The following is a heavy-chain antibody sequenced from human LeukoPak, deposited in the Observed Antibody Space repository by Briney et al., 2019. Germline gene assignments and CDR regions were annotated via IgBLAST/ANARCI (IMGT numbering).Heavy chain of an antibody. CDR1: GYTFTSYY. J-gene: IGHJ4*02. CDR3: ARGRDGPTEQHFDY. CDR2: INPRGGST. D-gene: IGHD5-24*01. V-gene: IGHV1-46*01. Sequence: ASVKGSCTASGYTFTSYYMHWVRQAPGHGVEWMGIINPRGGSTSYAQKSQGRVTMTRDTSTSTVYMELSSLRSEDTAVYYCARGRDGPTEQHFDYWGQGTLVTVSS.